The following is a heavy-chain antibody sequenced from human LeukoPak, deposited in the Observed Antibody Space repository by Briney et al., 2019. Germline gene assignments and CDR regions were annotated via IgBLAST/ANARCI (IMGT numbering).Heavy chain of an antibody. CDR2: INPNNGGT. CDR3: ARVLVGAPRTNWFDP. Sequence: GASVKVSCKASGYSFTDYFIHWLRQAPGEGLEWMGWINPNNGGTSYPQKFQGRVTMTRDTSISTAYMELSRLRSDDTAVYYCARVLVGAPRTNWFDPWGQGTLVTVSS. V-gene: IGHV1-2*02. CDR1: GYSFTDYF. D-gene: IGHD1-26*01. J-gene: IGHJ5*02.